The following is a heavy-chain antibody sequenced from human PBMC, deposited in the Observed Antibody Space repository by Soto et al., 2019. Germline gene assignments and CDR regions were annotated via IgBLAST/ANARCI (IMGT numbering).Heavy chain of an antibody. CDR3: ASILRYFEPGDNWFDP. CDR2: IYYSGST. Sequence: QVQLQESGPGLVKPSQTLSLTCTVSGGSISSGDYYWSWIRQPPGKGLEWIGYIYYSGSTYYNPSLSHRVTISVDTSQNQFSLKLSSVTAADTAVYYCASILRYFEPGDNWFDPWGQGTLVTVSS. D-gene: IGHD3-9*01. J-gene: IGHJ5*02. CDR1: GGSISSGDYY. V-gene: IGHV4-30-4*01.